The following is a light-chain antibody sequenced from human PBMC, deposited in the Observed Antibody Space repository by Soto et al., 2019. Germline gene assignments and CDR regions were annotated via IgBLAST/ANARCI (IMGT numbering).Light chain of an antibody. V-gene: IGLV3-21*02. CDR1: NVGGKS. J-gene: IGLJ3*02. Sequence: SYELTQPPSVSLAPGQTASITCVGDNVGGKSVHWYQQKPGQAPVLVIHEDSDRPSGIPERFSGSNSANTATLTISRVEAGDEAAYYCQSYDSSLSGSVFGGGTKLTVL. CDR2: EDS. CDR3: QSYDSSLSGSV.